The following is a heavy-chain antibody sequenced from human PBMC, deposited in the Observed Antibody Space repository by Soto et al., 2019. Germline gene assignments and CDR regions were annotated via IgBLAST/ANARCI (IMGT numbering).Heavy chain of an antibody. D-gene: IGHD2-2*01. CDR2: IYYSGST. V-gene: IGHV4-39*01. J-gene: IGHJ5*02. Sequence: SETLSLTCTVSGASVSSSNYYWGWIRQPPGKGLEWIGNIYYSGSTRYNPSLMGRVTISVDTSKNQFSLNLSSVTAADTAVYYCARVRGGRIVVVPAAIRGFDPWGQGTLVTVSS. CDR3: ARVRGGRIVVVPAAIRGFDP. CDR1: GASVSSSNYY.